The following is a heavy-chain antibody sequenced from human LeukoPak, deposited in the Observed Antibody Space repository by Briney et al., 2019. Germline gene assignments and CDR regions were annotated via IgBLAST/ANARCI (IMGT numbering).Heavy chain of an antibody. V-gene: IGHV4-34*01. CDR3: ARGVAVATTAGGTYYFDY. Sequence: SETLSLTCAVYGGSFSGYYWSWIRQPPGKGLEWIGEINHSGSTNYNPSLKSRVTISVDTSKNQFSLKLSSVTAADTAVYYCARGVAVATTAGGTYYFDYWSQGTLVTVSS. J-gene: IGHJ4*02. CDR1: GGSFSGYY. D-gene: IGHD6-19*01. CDR2: INHSGST.